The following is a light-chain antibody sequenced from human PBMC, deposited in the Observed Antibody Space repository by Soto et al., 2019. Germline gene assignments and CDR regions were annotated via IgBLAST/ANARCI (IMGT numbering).Light chain of an antibody. V-gene: IGLV1-51*01. J-gene: IGLJ2*01. CDR1: NSNIGNNY. Sequence: QSVLTQPPSVSAAPGQKVTISCSGSNSNIGNNYVPWYQQFPGTAPTLLIYDDNKRPPGIPDRFSGSKSGTSATLGITGLQTGDEADYYCGTWDSSLSAVFGGGTKLTVL. CDR2: DDN. CDR3: GTWDSSLSAV.